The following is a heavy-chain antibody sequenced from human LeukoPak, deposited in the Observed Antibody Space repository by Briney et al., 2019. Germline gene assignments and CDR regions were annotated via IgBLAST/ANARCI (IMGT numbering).Heavy chain of an antibody. V-gene: IGHV3-7*03. D-gene: IGHD6-13*01. CDR1: GFPFSSYP. CDR3: ARSIPYGTTWYGRSDY. Sequence: GGSLRLSCAASGFPFSSYPMTWVRQAPGKGLEWVANIKPDGTTKFYVDSVKGRFTISRDNALNSLYLQINSLRAEDTAIYYCARSIPYGTTWYGRSDYWGQGTLVTVSS. CDR2: IKPDGTTK. J-gene: IGHJ4*02.